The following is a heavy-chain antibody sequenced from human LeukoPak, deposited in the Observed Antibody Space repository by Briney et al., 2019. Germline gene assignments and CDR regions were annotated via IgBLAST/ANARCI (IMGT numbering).Heavy chain of an antibody. D-gene: IGHD6-13*01. CDR1: GFTFSSYA. V-gene: IGHV3-30-3*01. J-gene: IGHJ3*02. CDR2: ISYDGSNK. Sequence: PGRSLRLSCAASGFTFSSYAMHWVRQAPGKGLEWVAVISYDGSNKYYADSVKGRFTISRDNSKNTLYLQMNSLRAEDTAVYYCARDFSSWGSDAFDIWGQGTMVTVSS. CDR3: ARDFSSWGSDAFDI.